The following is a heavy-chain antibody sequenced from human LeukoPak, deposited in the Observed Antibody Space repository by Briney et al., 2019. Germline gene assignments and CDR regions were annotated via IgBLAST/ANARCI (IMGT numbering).Heavy chain of an antibody. D-gene: IGHD6-19*01. CDR3: AKVNTVAALGY. V-gene: IGHV3-30-3*01. J-gene: IGHJ4*02. Sequence: GGSLRLSCAASGFTFSSYAMHWVRQAPGKGLEWVAVISYDGSNKYYADSVKSRFTISRDNSKNTLYLQMNSLRAEDTAVYYCAKVNTVAALGYWGQGTLVTVSS. CDR2: ISYDGSNK. CDR1: GFTFSSYA.